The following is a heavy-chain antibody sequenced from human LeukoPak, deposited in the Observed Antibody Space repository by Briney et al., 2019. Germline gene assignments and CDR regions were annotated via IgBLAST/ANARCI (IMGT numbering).Heavy chain of an antibody. CDR1: GYTFTNYY. D-gene: IGHD2-8*02. J-gene: IGHJ4*02. V-gene: IGHV1-46*01. CDR3: AREESGGYFDY. CDR2: ISPTGSYT. Sequence: ASVKVSCKASGYTFTNYYMHWVRQAPGQGLEWVGLISPTGSYTNYAQKIRGRVTMTRDTSTTTVYMELSSLRSDDTAVYYCAREESGGYFDYWGQGTLVSVSS.